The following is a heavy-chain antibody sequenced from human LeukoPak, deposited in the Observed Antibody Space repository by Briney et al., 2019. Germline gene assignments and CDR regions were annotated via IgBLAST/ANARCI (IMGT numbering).Heavy chain of an antibody. J-gene: IGHJ4*02. CDR2: IYHNGST. V-gene: IGHV4-38-2*01. D-gene: IGHD1-26*01. Sequence: SDTLSLTCAVSVYSISSCYYWGSIRHPPGNGLEWIGNIYHNGSTYYNPSLKSRVTISVDTSKNQLSLKLSSVTAADTAVYSCARSGIYSYWGQGTLVTVSS. CDR1: VYSISSCYY. CDR3: ARSGIYSY.